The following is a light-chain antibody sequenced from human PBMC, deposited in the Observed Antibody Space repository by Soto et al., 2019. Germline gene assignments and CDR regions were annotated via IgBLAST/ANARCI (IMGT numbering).Light chain of an antibody. J-gene: IGLJ1*01. CDR1: SSDLGIYNY. Sequence: QSVLTHPASVSGSPGQSIAISCSGASSDLGIYNYVSWYQQHPGKVPKLIIFEVTNRPSGVSNRFSGSKSGNTASLTISGLQAEDEADYYCSSYTTSSTRVFGTGTKVTV. CDR3: SSYTTSSTRV. CDR2: EVT. V-gene: IGLV2-14*01.